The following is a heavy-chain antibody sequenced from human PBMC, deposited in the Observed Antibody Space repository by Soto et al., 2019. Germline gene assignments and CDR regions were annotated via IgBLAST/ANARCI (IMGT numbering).Heavy chain of an antibody. CDR3: ARVHYDFWSGYQYYFDY. J-gene: IGHJ4*02. V-gene: IGHV4-59*01. CDR1: GGSISSYY. Sequence: SETLSLTCTVSGGSISSYYWSWIRQPPGKGLEWIGYIYYSGSTNYNPSLKSRVTISVDTSKSQFSLKLSSVTAADTAVYYCARVHYDFWSGYQYYFDYWGQGTLVTV. D-gene: IGHD3-3*01. CDR2: IYYSGST.